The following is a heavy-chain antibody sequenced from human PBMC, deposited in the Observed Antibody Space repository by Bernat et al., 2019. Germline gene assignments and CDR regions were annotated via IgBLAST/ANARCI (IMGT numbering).Heavy chain of an antibody. D-gene: IGHD6-19*01. J-gene: IGHJ4*02. CDR3: ARAYSSGWYRYEY. Sequence: QVQLVQSGAEVKKPGASVKVSCKASGYTFTGYYMHWVRQAPGQGLEWMGWINPNSGGTNYAQKFQGRVTMTRETSISTAYMELSRLRSDDTVVYYCARAYSSGWYRYEYWGQGTLVTVSS. V-gene: IGHV1-2*02. CDR2: INPNSGGT. CDR1: GYTFTGYY.